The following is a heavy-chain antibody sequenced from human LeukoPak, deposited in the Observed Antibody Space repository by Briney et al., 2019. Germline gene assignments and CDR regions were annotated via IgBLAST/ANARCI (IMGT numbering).Heavy chain of an antibody. J-gene: IGHJ4*02. Sequence: GGSLRLSCVASGFTFSNSWMSWVRQAPGKGLEWVAHIQQGGSEKYYVDSVKGRFTISRDNAQNSLYLQINSLRAEDTALYYCATEAYYHFDYWGQGTLVTVSS. V-gene: IGHV3-7*01. D-gene: IGHD3-10*01. CDR3: ATEAYYHFDY. CDR2: IQQGGSEK. CDR1: GFTFSNSW.